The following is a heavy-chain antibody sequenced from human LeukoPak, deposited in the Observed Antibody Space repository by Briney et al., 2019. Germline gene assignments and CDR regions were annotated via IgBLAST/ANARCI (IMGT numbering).Heavy chain of an antibody. CDR2: INPSGGST. J-gene: IGHJ3*02. CDR3: AREMGGHSINSEAFDI. CDR1: GYTFTSYY. V-gene: IGHV1-46*01. Sequence: GASVKVSCKASGYTFTSYYMHWVRQAPGQGLEWMGIINPSGGSTSYAQKFQGRVTMTRDTSTSTVYMELSSLRSEDTAVYYCAREMGGHSINSEAFDIWGQGTMVTVSS. D-gene: IGHD1-14*01.